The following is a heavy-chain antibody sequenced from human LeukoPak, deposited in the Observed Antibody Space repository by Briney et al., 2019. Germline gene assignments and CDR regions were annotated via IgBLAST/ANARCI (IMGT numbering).Heavy chain of an antibody. Sequence: GGSLRLSCAASGFTFSSYGMNWVRQAPGKGLEWVAFIRYDGSKKYSADSVKGRFTISRDNSKNTLYLQMNSPRAEDTAVYYCAKDYNRAYYYGSGFDYWGQGTLVTVSS. D-gene: IGHD3-10*01. CDR3: AKDYNRAYYYGSGFDY. CDR2: IRYDGSKK. V-gene: IGHV3-30*02. J-gene: IGHJ4*02. CDR1: GFTFSSYG.